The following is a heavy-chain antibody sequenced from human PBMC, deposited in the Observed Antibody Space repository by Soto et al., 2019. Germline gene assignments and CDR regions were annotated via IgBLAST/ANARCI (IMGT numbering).Heavy chain of an antibody. Sequence: QITLKESGPTLVKPTQTLTLTCTFSGFSLSTSGVGVGWMRQPPGKALEWLALIYWNDDKRYSPSLKSRLTITKDTSKNQVVLTKTNMDPVDTATYYCARSVLLWFGEGENWFDPWGQGTLVTVSS. D-gene: IGHD3-10*01. CDR2: IYWNDDK. CDR1: GFSLSTSGVG. J-gene: IGHJ5*02. CDR3: ARSVLLWFGEGENWFDP. V-gene: IGHV2-5*01.